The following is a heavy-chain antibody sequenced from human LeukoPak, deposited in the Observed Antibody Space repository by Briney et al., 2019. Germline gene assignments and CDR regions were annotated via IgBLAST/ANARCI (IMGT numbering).Heavy chain of an antibody. CDR3: ASDFWSGYYTPMGVNY. V-gene: IGHV3-74*01. CDR2: INSDGNST. D-gene: IGHD3-3*01. CDR1: GFTFSSYW. J-gene: IGHJ4*02. Sequence: GGSLRLSCAASGFTFSSYWMHWVRQAPGKGVVWVSRINSDGNSTNYADSVKGRFTISRDNAKNTLYLQMNSLRAEDTAVYYCASDFWSGYYTPMGVNYWGQGTLVTVSS.